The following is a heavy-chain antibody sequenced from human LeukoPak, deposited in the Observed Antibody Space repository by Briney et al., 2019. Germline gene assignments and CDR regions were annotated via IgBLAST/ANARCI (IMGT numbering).Heavy chain of an antibody. Sequence: SETLSLTCGVSGGSITNTNYWTWVRQPPGKGLEWIGEVNLQGSTNYNPSLMGRVAISVDTSENHISLQLTSVTAADTAVYYCARHERGAENLDYWGQGTLVTVSS. D-gene: IGHD1-1*01. V-gene: IGHV4-4*02. CDR2: VNLQGST. CDR3: ARHERGAENLDY. CDR1: GGSITNTNY. J-gene: IGHJ4*02.